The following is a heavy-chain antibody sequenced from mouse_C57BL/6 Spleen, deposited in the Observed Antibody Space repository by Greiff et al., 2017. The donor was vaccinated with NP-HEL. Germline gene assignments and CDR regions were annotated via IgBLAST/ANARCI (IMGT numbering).Heavy chain of an antibody. Sequence: VQLQQSGAELVKPGASVKLSCKASGYTFTSYWMQWVKQRPGQGLEWIGEIDPSDSYTNYNQKFKGKATLTVDTSSSTAYMQLSSLTSEDSAVYYCAREGTTVVRDVDYWGQGTTLTVSS. D-gene: IGHD1-1*01. J-gene: IGHJ2*01. CDR2: IDPSDSYT. CDR1: GYTFTSYW. CDR3: AREGTTVVRDVDY. V-gene: IGHV1-50*01.